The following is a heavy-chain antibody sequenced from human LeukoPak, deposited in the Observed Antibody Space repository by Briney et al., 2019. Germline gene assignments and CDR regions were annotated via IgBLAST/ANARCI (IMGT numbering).Heavy chain of an antibody. CDR1: GGSISSGGYS. CDR2: IYHSGST. CDR3: ARAVRRMYYFDY. D-gene: IGHD4-17*01. J-gene: IGHJ4*02. Sequence: PSQTLSLTCAVSGGSISSGGYSWRWIRQPPGKGLEWIGYIYHSGSTYYNPSLKSRVTISVDRSKNQFSLKLSSVTAADTAVYYCARAVRRMYYFDYWGQGTLVTVSS. V-gene: IGHV4-30-2*01.